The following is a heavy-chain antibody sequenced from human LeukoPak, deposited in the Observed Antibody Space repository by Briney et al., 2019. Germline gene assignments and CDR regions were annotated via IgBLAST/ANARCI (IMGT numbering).Heavy chain of an antibody. CDR1: GGSISSSSYY. J-gene: IGHJ4*02. CDR2: IYYSGST. D-gene: IGHD4-23*01. V-gene: IGHV4-39*01. CDR3: ARGVTTVEY. Sequence: PSQTLSLTCTVSGGSISSSSYYWGWIRQPPGKGLEWIGSIYYSGSTYYNPSLTSRVTISVDTSKNQFSLKLSSVTAADTAVYYCARGVTTVEYWGQGTLVTVSS.